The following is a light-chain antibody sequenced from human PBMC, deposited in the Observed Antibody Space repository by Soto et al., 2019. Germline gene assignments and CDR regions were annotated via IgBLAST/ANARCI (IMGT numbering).Light chain of an antibody. Sequence: QFALTQPPSASGSPGQSVTISCTGTSSDVGGYKFVSWYQQHPGKAPRLIIYEVNRRPSGVPDRFSGSKSGNTASLTVSGLQDEDEADYYCSSYTTSSTLWVFGGGTKLTVL. CDR3: SSYTTSSTLWV. V-gene: IGLV2-8*01. CDR1: SSDVGGYKF. CDR2: EVN. J-gene: IGLJ3*02.